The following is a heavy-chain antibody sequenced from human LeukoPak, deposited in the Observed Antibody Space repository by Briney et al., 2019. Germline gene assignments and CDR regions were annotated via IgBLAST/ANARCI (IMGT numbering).Heavy chain of an antibody. D-gene: IGHD3-22*01. CDR3: ARGGHYYDSSGYEAAFDI. J-gene: IGHJ3*02. CDR1: VYTFTSYD. V-gene: IGHV1-8*01. Sequence: ASVKVSCKACVYTFTSYDINWVRQATGQGLEWMAWINPNSGNTGYAQKFQGRVTMTRNNSISTDYMELSSLRSEDTAVYYCARGGHYYDSSGYEAAFDIWGQGTMVTVSS. CDR2: INPNSGNT.